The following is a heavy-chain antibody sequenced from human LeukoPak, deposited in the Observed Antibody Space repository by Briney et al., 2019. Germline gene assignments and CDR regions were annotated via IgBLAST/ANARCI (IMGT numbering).Heavy chain of an antibody. CDR1: GFTFSSYA. V-gene: IGHV3-33*01. CDR3: AGGIASAGNPNWFDP. D-gene: IGHD6-13*01. CDR2: IWYDGSKT. Sequence: GRSLRLSCAASGFTFSSYAMHWVRQPPGTGLEWVAVIWYDGSKTYYADSVKGRFTISRDNSRNTVDLQMNSLRGEDTAIYYCAGGIASAGNPNWFDPWGQGTLVTVSS. J-gene: IGHJ5*02.